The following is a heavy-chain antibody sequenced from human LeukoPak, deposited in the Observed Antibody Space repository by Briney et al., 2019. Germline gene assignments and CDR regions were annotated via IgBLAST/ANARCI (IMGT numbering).Heavy chain of an antibody. Sequence: GASVKVSCKVSGYTLTELSMHWVRQAPGKGLEWMGGFDPEDGETIYAQKFQGRVTMTEDTSTDTAYMELSSLRSEDTALYYCKGYCSSSSCYSDMDAWGQGTTVTVSS. CDR1: GYTLTELS. D-gene: IGHD2-2*02. V-gene: IGHV1-24*01. CDR2: FDPEDGET. CDR3: KGYCSSSSCYSDMDA. J-gene: IGHJ6*02.